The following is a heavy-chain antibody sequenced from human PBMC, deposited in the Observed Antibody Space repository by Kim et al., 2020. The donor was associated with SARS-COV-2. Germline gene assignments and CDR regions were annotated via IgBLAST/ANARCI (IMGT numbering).Heavy chain of an antibody. CDR2: INHSGST. Sequence: SETLSLTCAVYGGSFSGYYWSWIRQPPGKGLEWIGEINHSGSTNYNPSLKSRVTISVDTSKNQFSLKLSSVTAADTAVYYCARGPFWSGYYRIDYWGQGT. CDR3: ARGPFWSGYYRIDY. J-gene: IGHJ4*02. CDR1: GGSFSGYY. V-gene: IGHV4-34*01. D-gene: IGHD3-3*01.